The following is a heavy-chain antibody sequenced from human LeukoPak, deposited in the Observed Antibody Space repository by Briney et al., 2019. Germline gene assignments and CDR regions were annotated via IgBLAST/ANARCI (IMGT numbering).Heavy chain of an antibody. Sequence: GESLKIPCRGSGYSFTSYWIGWVRQMPGKGLEWMGIIFPGDSDTRYSPSFQGQVTISADKSISTAYLQWSSLKASDTAMYYCARNYGDSRGYYYGMDVWGKGTTVTVSS. CDR2: IFPGDSDT. CDR3: ARNYGDSRGYYYGMDV. J-gene: IGHJ6*04. V-gene: IGHV5-51*01. D-gene: IGHD4-17*01. CDR1: GYSFTSYW.